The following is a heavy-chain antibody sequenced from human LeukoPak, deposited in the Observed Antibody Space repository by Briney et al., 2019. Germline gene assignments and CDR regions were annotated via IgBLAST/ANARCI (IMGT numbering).Heavy chain of an antibody. V-gene: IGHV4-38-2*02. D-gene: IGHD2-2*01. Sequence: SETLSLTCTVSGYSISSGYYWGWIRQPPGKGLEWIGRIYTSGSTNYNPSLKSRVTISVDTSKNQFSLKLSSVTAADTAVYYCARFARDIVVVPAAIPYYYYYMDVWGKGTTVTISS. J-gene: IGHJ6*03. CDR1: GYSISSGYY. CDR2: IYTSGST. CDR3: ARFARDIVVVPAAIPYYYYYMDV.